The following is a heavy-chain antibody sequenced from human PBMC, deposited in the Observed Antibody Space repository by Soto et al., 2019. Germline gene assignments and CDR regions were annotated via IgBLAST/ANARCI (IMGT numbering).Heavy chain of an antibody. CDR3: ARGIVIVVAKGLLLDY. CDR1: GGSISSGDYY. Sequence: QVQLQESGPGLVKPSQTLSLTCTVSGGSISSGDYYWSWIRQPPGKGLEWIGYIYYSGSTYYNPSLKSRVTISVDTSKNQFSLKLSSVTAADTAVYYCARGIVIVVAKGLLLDYWGQGTLVTVSS. CDR2: IYYSGST. D-gene: IGHD3-22*01. J-gene: IGHJ4*02. V-gene: IGHV4-30-4*01.